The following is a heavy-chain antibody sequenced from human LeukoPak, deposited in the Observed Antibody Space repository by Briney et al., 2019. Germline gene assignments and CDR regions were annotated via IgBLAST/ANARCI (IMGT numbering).Heavy chain of an antibody. Sequence: GGSLTLSCAASGFTFSNYWIKWVRQAPGKGVEWVANMNEYGSEKYYVDSVRGRFTISRDNAENSLFLHMNSLRVEDTAVYRCARVLYGSRVNVIDSWGPGTLVTVSS. D-gene: IGHD2-2*01. J-gene: IGHJ4*02. CDR2: MNEYGSEK. V-gene: IGHV3-7*01. CDR1: GFTFSNYW. CDR3: ARVLYGSRVNVIDS.